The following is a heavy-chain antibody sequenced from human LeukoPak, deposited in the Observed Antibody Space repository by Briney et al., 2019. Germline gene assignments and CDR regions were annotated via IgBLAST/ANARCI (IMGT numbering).Heavy chain of an antibody. V-gene: IGHV1-69*04. CDR2: IIPILGIA. D-gene: IGHD4-23*01. Sequence: SVKVSCKASGGTFSSYAISWVRQAPGQGLEWMGRIIPILGIANYAQKFQGRVTITADKSTSTAYMELSSLRSEDTAVYYCAREHDYGGDYFDYWGQGTLVTVSS. J-gene: IGHJ4*02. CDR3: AREHDYGGDYFDY. CDR1: GGTFSSYA.